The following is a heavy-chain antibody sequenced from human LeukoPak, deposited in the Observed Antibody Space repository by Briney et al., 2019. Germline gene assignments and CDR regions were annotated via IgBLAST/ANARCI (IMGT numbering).Heavy chain of an antibody. V-gene: IGHV3-30-3*01. CDR3: ARDTLDSSGWYEGDY. Sequence: PGGSLRLSCAASGFTVSSNYMTWVRQAPGKGLEWVAVISYDGSNKYYADSVKGRFTISRDNSKNTLYLQMNSLRAEDTAVYYCARDTLDSSGWYEGDYWGQGTLVTVSS. D-gene: IGHD6-19*01. CDR1: GFTVSSNY. CDR2: ISYDGSNK. J-gene: IGHJ4*02.